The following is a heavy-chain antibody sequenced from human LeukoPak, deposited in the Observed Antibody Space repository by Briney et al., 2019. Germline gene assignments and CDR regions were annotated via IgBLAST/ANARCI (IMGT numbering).Heavy chain of an antibody. V-gene: IGHV1-18*01. CDR3: ARVTMVRGVIREGSDY. D-gene: IGHD3-10*01. J-gene: IGHJ4*02. CDR1: GYTFTSYG. CDR2: ISAYNSNT. Sequence: GASVKVSCKASGYTFTSYGISWVRQAPGQGLEWMGWISAYNSNTNYAQKLQGRVTMTTDTSTSTAYMELRSLRSDDTAVYYCARVTMVRGVIREGSDYWGQGTLVTVSS.